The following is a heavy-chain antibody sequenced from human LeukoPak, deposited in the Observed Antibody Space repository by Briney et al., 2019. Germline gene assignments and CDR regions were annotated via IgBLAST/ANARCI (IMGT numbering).Heavy chain of an antibody. J-gene: IGHJ5*02. D-gene: IGHD6-6*01. CDR2: IIPIFGTA. V-gene: IGHV1-69*06. Sequence: SVKVSCKASGYTFTGYYMHWVRQAPGQGLEWMGGIIPIFGTANYAQKFQGRVTITADKSTSTAYMELSSLRSEDTAVYYCARVGHSSSPNWFDPWGQGTLVTVSS. CDR1: GYTFTGYY. CDR3: ARVGHSSSPNWFDP.